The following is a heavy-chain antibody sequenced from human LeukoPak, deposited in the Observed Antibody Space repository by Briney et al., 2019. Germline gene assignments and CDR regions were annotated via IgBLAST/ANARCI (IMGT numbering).Heavy chain of an antibody. CDR3: ARATGGAAAADFDP. V-gene: IGHV4-31*03. CDR1: GGSISSVGYY. D-gene: IGHD6-13*01. CDR2: IYYTGTTT. Sequence: SQTLSLTCTVSGGSISSVGYYWSWIRQHPGKGLEWIGFIYYTGTTTYYNPSLKSRATISVDTSKNHFSLKLTSVTAADTAVYYCARATGGAAAADFDPWGQGTLVTVSS. J-gene: IGHJ5*02.